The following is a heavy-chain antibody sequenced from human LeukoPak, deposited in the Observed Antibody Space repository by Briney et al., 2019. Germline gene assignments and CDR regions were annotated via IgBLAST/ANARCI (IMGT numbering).Heavy chain of an antibody. CDR2: ISSSSSYI. CDR1: GFTFSSYS. CDR3: ARGTNHYYDSSGYYPAGAFDI. D-gene: IGHD3-22*01. Sequence: PGGSLRLSCAASGFTFSSYSMNWVRQAPGKGLEWVSSISSSSSYIYYADSVKGRFTISRDNAKNSLYLQMNSLRAEDTAVYYCARGTNHYYDSSGYYPAGAFDIWGQGTMVTVSS. J-gene: IGHJ3*02. V-gene: IGHV3-21*01.